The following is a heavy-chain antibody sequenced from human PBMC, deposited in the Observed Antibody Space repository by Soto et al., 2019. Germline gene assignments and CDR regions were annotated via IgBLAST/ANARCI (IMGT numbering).Heavy chain of an antibody. V-gene: IGHV3-30-3*01. CDR2: ISFDGNIK. Sequence: VGSLRLSCAASGFTFSDYAMHWVRHVPGQGLGGVAVISFDGNIKYDADSVKGRFTISRDNSKNTLFLQMDSLKGEDTAVYSCARAPRRYCTSLSCLGLYGLDVWGQGTAVTSP. D-gene: IGHD2-8*01. CDR1: GFTFSDYA. J-gene: IGHJ6*02. CDR3: ARAPRRYCTSLSCLGLYGLDV.